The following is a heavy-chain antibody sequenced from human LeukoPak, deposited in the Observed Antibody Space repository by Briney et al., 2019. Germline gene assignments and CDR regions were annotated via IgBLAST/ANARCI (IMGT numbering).Heavy chain of an antibody. CDR3: ARDLVTVTKGSDI. D-gene: IGHD4-17*01. CDR1: GDSFSSHY. J-gene: IGHJ3*02. CDR2: ISHIGRT. V-gene: IGHV4-59*11. Sequence: KASETLSLTCAVSGDSFSSHYWTWIRQSPGTGLEWIGYISHIGRTNYNPSLKSRVAISIDTSKNQFSLKLRSVTAADMAVYYCARDLVTVTKGSDIWGQGTMVSVSS.